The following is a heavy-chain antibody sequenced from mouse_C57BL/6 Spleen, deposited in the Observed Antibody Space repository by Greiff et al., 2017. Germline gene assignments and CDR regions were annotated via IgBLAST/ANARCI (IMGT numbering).Heavy chain of an antibody. J-gene: IGHJ4*01. CDR3: ARGDDGNLYAIDY. CDR2: IRYDGSN. V-gene: IGHV3-6*01. CDR1: GYSITSGYY. Sequence: EVQLVESGPGLVKPSQSLSLSCSVSGYSITSGYYWYWIRQLPGNQLEWMGFIRYDGSNNYNQSLKNRIAITRDKSKNQFFLKLNSVTTEDTATYDLARGDDGNLYAIDYWGQGTSVTVSS. D-gene: IGHD2-1*01.